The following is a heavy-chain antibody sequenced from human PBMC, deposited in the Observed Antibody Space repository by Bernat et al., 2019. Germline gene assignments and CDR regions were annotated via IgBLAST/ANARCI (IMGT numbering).Heavy chain of an antibody. CDR1: GFTVSSNY. Sequence: EVQLVESGGGLVQPGGSLRLSCAASGFTVSSNYMSWVRQAPGKGLEWVSVIYSGGSTYYSDSVKGRFTISRDNSKNTLYLQMNSMRAEDTAVYYGASSPYGDYEYWGQGTLVTVSS. CDR2: IYSGGST. CDR3: ASSPYGDYEY. J-gene: IGHJ4*02. D-gene: IGHD4-17*01. V-gene: IGHV3-66*01.